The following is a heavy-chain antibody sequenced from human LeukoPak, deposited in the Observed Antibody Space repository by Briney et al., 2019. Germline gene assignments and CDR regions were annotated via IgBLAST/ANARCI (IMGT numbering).Heavy chain of an antibody. J-gene: IGHJ4*02. CDR1: GGSFSGYY. V-gene: IGHV4-34*01. Sequence: SETLSLTCAAYGGSFSGYYWSWIRQPPGKGLEWIGEINHSGSTNYNPSLKSRVTISVDTSKNQFSLKLSSVTAADTAVYYCARDGYYGSGSYYRLDYWGQGTLVTVSS. D-gene: IGHD3-10*01. CDR2: INHSGST. CDR3: ARDGYYGSGSYYRLDY.